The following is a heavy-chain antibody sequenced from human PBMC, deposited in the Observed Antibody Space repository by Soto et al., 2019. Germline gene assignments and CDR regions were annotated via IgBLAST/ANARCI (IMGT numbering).Heavy chain of an antibody. Sequence: EVQLLESGGGLVQPGGSLRLSCAASGFTFTSYAMSWVRQAPGRRLEWVSSIGGSGGTTYYADSVKDRFTISRDNPKNTLSLQMNSLRAEDTAVYYCARDWGYDISALIDYWGQGTLVTVSS. J-gene: IGHJ4*02. V-gene: IGHV3-23*01. D-gene: IGHD3-22*01. CDR3: ARDWGYDISALIDY. CDR2: IGGSGGTT. CDR1: GFTFTSYA.